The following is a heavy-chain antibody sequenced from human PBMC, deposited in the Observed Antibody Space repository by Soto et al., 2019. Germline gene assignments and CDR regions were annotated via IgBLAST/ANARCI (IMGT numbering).Heavy chain of an antibody. CDR3: ARAVIRLYYYVMEV. V-gene: IGHV4-39*01. CDR1: GGSISSSSYY. CDR2: IYYSGST. D-gene: IGHD3-16*02. J-gene: IGHJ6*02. Sequence: SETLSLTCTVSGGSISSSSYYWGWIRQPPGKGLEWIGSIYYSGSTYYNPSLKSRVTISVDTSKNQFSLKLSSVTAADTAVYYFARAVIRLYYYVMEVWGQGTRSPSP.